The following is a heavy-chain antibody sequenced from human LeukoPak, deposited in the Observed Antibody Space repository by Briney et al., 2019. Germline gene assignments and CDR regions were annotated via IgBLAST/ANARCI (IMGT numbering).Heavy chain of an antibody. D-gene: IGHD5-12*01. V-gene: IGHV4-59*01. CDR2: VAYSGST. Sequence: PSETLPLTCTVSGGSTNSYYWSWIRQSPGKGLEWIGYVAYSGSTNYNPSHKSRVTISLDTSKNQFSLKLSSVTAADTAVYYCARTVSGYYFNAWGPGTLVTVSS. CDR3: ARTVSGYYFNA. J-gene: IGHJ5*02. CDR1: GGSTNSYY.